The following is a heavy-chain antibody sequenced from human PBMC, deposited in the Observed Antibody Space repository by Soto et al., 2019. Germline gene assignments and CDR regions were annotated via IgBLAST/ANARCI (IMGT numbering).Heavy chain of an antibody. CDR3: ARDTYYYDSSGYLYYYYGMDV. D-gene: IGHD3-22*01. V-gene: IGHV3-21*01. Sequence: GGSLRLSCAASGFTFSSYSMNWVRQAPGKGLEWVSSISSSSSYIYYADSVKGRFTISRDNAKNSLYLQMNSLRAEDTAVYYCARDTYYYDSSGYLYYYYGMDVWGQGTTVTVSS. J-gene: IGHJ6*02. CDR2: ISSSSSYI. CDR1: GFTFSSYS.